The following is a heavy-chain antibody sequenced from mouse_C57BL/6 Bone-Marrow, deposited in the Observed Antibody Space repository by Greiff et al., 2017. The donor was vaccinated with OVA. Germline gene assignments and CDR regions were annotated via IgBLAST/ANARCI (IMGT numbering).Heavy chain of an antibody. J-gene: IGHJ4*01. CDR2: IGPETGGT. D-gene: IGHD2-5*01. V-gene: IGHV1-15*01. CDR3: TVYRNYDYAMDY. Sequence: VQLLESGADLVKPGASVTLSCTASGYTFTDYYMPWVHQTPVHGLEWIAAIGPETGGTAYNQKVKGKAILTTDTSSSTPYMELRSLTSEDSAVYYCTVYRNYDYAMDYWGQGTSVTVSS. CDR1: GYTFTDYY.